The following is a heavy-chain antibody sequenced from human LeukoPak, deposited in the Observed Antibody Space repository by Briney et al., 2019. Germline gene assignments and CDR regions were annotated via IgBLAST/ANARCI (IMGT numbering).Heavy chain of an antibody. Sequence: PGGSLGLSCAAPGFTLNGYWMHWVRQAPGKGLVWVSRINSDGSTTSYADSVKGRFTISRDNSKNTLYLQMNSLRAEDTAVYYCAKDLNLRYFDWLFLDYWGQGTLVTVSS. D-gene: IGHD3-9*01. J-gene: IGHJ4*02. CDR2: INSDGSTT. CDR3: AKDLNLRYFDWLFLDY. V-gene: IGHV3-74*01. CDR1: GFTLNGYW.